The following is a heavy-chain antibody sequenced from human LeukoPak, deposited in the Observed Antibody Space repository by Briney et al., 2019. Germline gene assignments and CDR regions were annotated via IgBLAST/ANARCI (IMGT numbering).Heavy chain of an antibody. CDR2: INVYNGHT. Sequence: ASVRVSCKTSGYIFTNYGVSWVRQAPGQGLEWMGWINVYNGHTIYAQEFQGRVTVTRDTSTSTVHMELSGLRSEDTAVYYCARDQEGFDYWGQGTLVTVSS. CDR1: GYIFTNYG. CDR3: ARDQEGFDY. J-gene: IGHJ4*02. V-gene: IGHV1-18*01.